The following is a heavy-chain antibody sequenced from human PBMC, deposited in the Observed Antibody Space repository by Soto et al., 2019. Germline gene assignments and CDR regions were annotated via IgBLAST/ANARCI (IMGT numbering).Heavy chain of an antibody. D-gene: IGHD2-2*01. CDR2: IHHSGTT. Sequence: QVQLQESGPGLVKPSETLSLTCAVSGGSISSSNWWHWVRQPPGKGLEWIGEIHHSGTTNYNPSLKSRVAISVDKSKNQFSLKLNSVTAADTAVYYWARVRQYCSGTSCYLDPWGQGTLVTVSS. J-gene: IGHJ5*02. V-gene: IGHV4-4*02. CDR1: GGSISSSNW. CDR3: ARVRQYCSGTSCYLDP.